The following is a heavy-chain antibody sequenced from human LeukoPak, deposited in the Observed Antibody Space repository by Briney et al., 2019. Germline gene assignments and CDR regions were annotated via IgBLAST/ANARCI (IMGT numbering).Heavy chain of an antibody. D-gene: IGHD5-18*01. V-gene: IGHV4-59*01. CDR3: ARNGADTAMVFDY. CDR1: GGSISSYY. Sequence: SETLSLTCTVSGGSISSYYWTWIRQPPGKGLEWIGYIHYSGSTNYNPSLKSRVTISVDTSKNQFSLKLSSVTAADTAVYYCARNGADTAMVFDYWGQGTLVTVSS. CDR2: IHYSGST. J-gene: IGHJ4*02.